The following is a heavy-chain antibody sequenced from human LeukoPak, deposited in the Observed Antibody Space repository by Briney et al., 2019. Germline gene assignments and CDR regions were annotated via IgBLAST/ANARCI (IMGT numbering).Heavy chain of an antibody. CDR1: GYTLTELS. J-gene: IGHJ4*02. V-gene: IGHV1-24*01. D-gene: IGHD6-19*01. CDR2: FDPEDGET. Sequence: ASVKVSCKVSGYTLTELSMHWVRQAPGKGLEWMGGFDPEDGETIYAQKFQGRVTMTEDTSTDTAYMELSSLRSEDTAVYYCATDSSGWYRFDYWGREPWSPSPQ. CDR3: ATDSSGWYRFDY.